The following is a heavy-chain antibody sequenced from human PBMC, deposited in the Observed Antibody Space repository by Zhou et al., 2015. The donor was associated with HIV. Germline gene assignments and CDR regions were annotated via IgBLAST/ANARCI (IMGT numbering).Heavy chain of an antibody. CDR1: GYTFITYY. V-gene: IGHV1-46*01. CDR3: TRGRWEVPDAY. J-gene: IGHJ4*02. D-gene: IGHD1-26*01. Sequence: QVQLVQSGAEVKKPGASVKVSCKASGYTFITYYMHWVRQAPGQGLEWMGLINPSGGSTTYTQKLQGRITMTRDTSTSTVYMELSSLRSEDTAIYYCTRGRWEVPDAYWGQGSLVTVSP. CDR2: INPSGGST.